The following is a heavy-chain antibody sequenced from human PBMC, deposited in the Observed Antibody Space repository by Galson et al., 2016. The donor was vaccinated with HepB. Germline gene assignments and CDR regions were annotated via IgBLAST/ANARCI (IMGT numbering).Heavy chain of an antibody. D-gene: IGHD3-22*01. CDR3: ARAAYSDSSAHFDY. V-gene: IGHV5-51*01. Sequence: QSGAEVKKPGESLKISCKGSGYSFRTHWIGWVRQMPGKGLEWMGIIYPGDSDAEYNPSFQGQVTISADKSFSTAYLQWSSLKASDTAMYYCARAAYSDSSAHFDYWGQGTLVTVSS. CDR2: IYPGDSDA. CDR1: GYSFRTHW. J-gene: IGHJ4*02.